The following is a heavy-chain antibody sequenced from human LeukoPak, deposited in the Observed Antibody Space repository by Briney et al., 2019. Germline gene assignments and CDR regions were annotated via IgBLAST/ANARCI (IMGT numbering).Heavy chain of an antibody. CDR2: ISAYNGNT. Sequence: ASVKVSCKASGYTFTSYGISWVRQAPGQGLEWMGWISAYNGNTNYAQKLQGRVTMTTDTSTSTAYIELRSLRSDDTAVYYCARERSDIVATNYGMDVWGQGTTVTVSS. V-gene: IGHV1-18*01. CDR1: GYTFTSYG. J-gene: IGHJ6*02. CDR3: ARERSDIVATNYGMDV. D-gene: IGHD5-12*01.